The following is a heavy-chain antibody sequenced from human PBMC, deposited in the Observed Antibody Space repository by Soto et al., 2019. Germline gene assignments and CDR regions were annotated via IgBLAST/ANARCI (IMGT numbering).Heavy chain of an antibody. CDR3: ARGPPPAFSYLAY. CDR1: GGSVSSGFHY. J-gene: IGHJ4*02. V-gene: IGHV4-61*01. CDR2: IYYSGST. D-gene: IGHD2-15*01. Sequence: SETLSLTCTVSGGSVSSGFHYWSWIRQPPGKGLEWIGNIYYSGSTNYNPSLRSRVTISVDTSKNQFSLKLNSVTAAAPAVSYGARGPPPAFSYLAYGAQGPRVPVSP.